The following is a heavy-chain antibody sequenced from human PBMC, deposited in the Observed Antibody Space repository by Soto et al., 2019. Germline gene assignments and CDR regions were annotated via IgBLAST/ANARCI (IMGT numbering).Heavy chain of an antibody. D-gene: IGHD3-9*01. Sequence: QVQLQESGPGLVKPSGTLSLTCAVSGGSIGSSNWWSWVRQSPGKGLEWIGEIHDSGSTNYNPSLKIRVTISLDKSKNQFSLNLSSVTAADTAVYYCARLKTYDILNKSDYWGQGSLVTVSS. CDR3: ARLKTYDILNKSDY. CDR2: IHDSGST. J-gene: IGHJ4*02. CDR1: GGSIGSSNW. V-gene: IGHV4-4*02.